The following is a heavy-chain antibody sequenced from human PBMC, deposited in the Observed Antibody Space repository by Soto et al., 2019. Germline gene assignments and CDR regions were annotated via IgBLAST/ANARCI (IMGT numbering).Heavy chain of an antibody. D-gene: IGHD3-22*01. Sequence: PGESLKISCKGSGYSFTSYWIGWVRQMPGKGLEWMGIIYPGDSDTRYSPSFQGQVTISADKSISTAYLQWSSLKASDTAMYYCARQTPYYYDSSGYYYVLPTYYYYYGMDVRGQGTTVTVSS. CDR1: GYSFTSYW. V-gene: IGHV5-51*01. CDR3: ARQTPYYYDSSGYYYVLPTYYYYYGMDV. J-gene: IGHJ6*02. CDR2: IYPGDSDT.